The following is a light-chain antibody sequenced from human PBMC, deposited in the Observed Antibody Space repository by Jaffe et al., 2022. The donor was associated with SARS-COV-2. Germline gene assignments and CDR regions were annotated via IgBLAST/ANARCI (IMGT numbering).Light chain of an antibody. CDR2: DAS. Sequence: EFVLTQSPATLSLSPGERATLSCRASQSVSSNLAWYQQKPGQAPRLLIYDASNRATAIPARFSGSGSGTDFTLTISSLEPEDFAVYYCQRRSNWPPITFGQGTRLEIK. J-gene: IGKJ5*01. CDR3: QRRSNWPPIT. CDR1: QSVSSN. V-gene: IGKV3-11*01.